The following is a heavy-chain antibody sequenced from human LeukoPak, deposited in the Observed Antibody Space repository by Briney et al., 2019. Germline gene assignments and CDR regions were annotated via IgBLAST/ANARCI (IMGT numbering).Heavy chain of an antibody. V-gene: IGHV4-61*08. D-gene: IGHD6-13*01. CDR1: GGSISSGGYY. J-gene: IGHJ6*02. CDR2: IYYSGST. Sequence: SETLSLTCTVSGGSISSGGYYWSWIRQPPGKGLEWIGYIYYSGSTNYNPSLKSRVTISVDTSKNQFSLKLSSVTAADTAVYYCARQMGYSSSWTYYGMDVWGQGTTVTVSS. CDR3: ARQMGYSSSWTYYGMDV.